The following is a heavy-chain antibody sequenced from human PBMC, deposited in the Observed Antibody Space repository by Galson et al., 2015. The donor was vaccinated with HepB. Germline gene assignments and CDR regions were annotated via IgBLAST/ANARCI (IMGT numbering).Heavy chain of an antibody. D-gene: IGHD6-19*01. Sequence: SLRLSCAASGFTFSDYYMSWIRQAPGKGLEWVSYISSSSSYTNYADSVKGRFTISRDNAKNSLYLQMNSLRAEDTAVYYCARAHSSGWDYYYYYGMDVWGRGTTVTVSS. J-gene: IGHJ6*02. V-gene: IGHV3-11*05. CDR3: ARAHSSGWDYYYYYGMDV. CDR2: ISSSSSYT. CDR1: GFTFSDYY.